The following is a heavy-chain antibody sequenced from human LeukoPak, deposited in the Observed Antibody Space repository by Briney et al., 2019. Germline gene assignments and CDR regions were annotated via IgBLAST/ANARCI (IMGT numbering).Heavy chain of an antibody. CDR3: AKDRGVRGVLYYFDY. Sequence: GGSLRLSCAASGFTFSSYGMHWVRQAPGKGLEWVAFIRYDGSNKYYADSVKGRFTISRDNSKNTLYVQMNSLRAEDTAVYYCAKDRGVRGVLYYFDYWGQGTLVTVSS. J-gene: IGHJ4*02. V-gene: IGHV3-30*02. CDR1: GFTFSSYG. CDR2: IRYDGSNK. D-gene: IGHD3-10*01.